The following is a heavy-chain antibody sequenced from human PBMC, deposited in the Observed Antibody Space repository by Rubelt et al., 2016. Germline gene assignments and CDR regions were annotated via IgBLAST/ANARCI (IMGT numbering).Heavy chain of an antibody. J-gene: IGHJ4*02. D-gene: IGHD3-10*01. Sequence: EVQLVESGGGLVQPGESLRLSCAASGFTFRSYVMCWVRQAPGKGLEWVSGMSGSGGNTYYADSVKGRFTISRDNSKNTLYLQMNSLRAEDTAVYYCAKDYDYYGSDYWGQGTLVTVSS. CDR3: AKDYDYYGSDY. CDR2: MSGSGGNT. CDR1: GFTFRSYV. V-gene: IGHV3-23*04.